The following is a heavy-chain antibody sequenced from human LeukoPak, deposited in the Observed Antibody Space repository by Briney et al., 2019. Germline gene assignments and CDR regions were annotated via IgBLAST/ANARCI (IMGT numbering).Heavy chain of an antibody. Sequence: SETLSLTCTVSGGSISSSSYYWGWIRQPPGKGLEWIGSIYYSGSTYYNPSLKSRVTISVDTSKNQFSLKLSSVTAADTAVYYCARDLGDHDYWGQGTLVTVSS. J-gene: IGHJ4*02. V-gene: IGHV4-39*07. CDR1: GGSISSSSYY. D-gene: IGHD2-21*02. CDR3: ARDLGDHDY. CDR2: IYYSGST.